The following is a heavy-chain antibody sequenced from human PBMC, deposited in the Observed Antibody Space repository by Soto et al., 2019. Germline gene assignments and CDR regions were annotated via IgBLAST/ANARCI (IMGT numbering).Heavy chain of an antibody. CDR3: ARDAQGVVNNCVDY. V-gene: IGHV3-30-3*01. Sequence: QVQLVESGGGVVQPGRSLRLSCAASGFTFSSYAMHWVRQAPGKGLEWVAVISYDGSNTYYADSVKGRFTLSRDNSKNTLYLQMNSLRAEDTAVYYCARDAQGVVNNCVDYWGQGTLVTVSS. CDR2: ISYDGSNT. D-gene: IGHD3-3*01. CDR1: GFTFSSYA. J-gene: IGHJ4*02.